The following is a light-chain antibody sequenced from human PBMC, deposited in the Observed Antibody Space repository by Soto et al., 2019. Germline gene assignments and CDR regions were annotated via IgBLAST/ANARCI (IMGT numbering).Light chain of an antibody. J-gene: IGLJ2*01. Sequence: QSVLTQPPSVSAAPGQKVTISCSGRDSNIGNNSVSWYQQLPGTAPKFLIYDNSERPSGIPDRFSASKSGTSATLGITGLQTGDEADHYCGSWDSALSVVLFGGGTKLTVL. CDR3: GSWDSALSVVL. CDR1: DSNIGNNS. CDR2: DNS. V-gene: IGLV1-51*01.